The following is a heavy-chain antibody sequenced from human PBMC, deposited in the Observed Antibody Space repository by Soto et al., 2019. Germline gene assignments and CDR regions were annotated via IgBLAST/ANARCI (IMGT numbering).Heavy chain of an antibody. CDR2: ISYDGSNK. J-gene: IGHJ6*02. Sequence: QVQLEESGGGVVQPGRSLRLSCAASGFIFNSYGMHWVRQAPGKGLEWVAVISYDGSNKYYADSVKGRFTISRDSSKNTLYLQMNSLRTEDTAVYYCAKDRGGKWLQLQYYYYAMDVWGQGTTVTVSS. V-gene: IGHV3-30*18. D-gene: IGHD5-12*01. CDR3: AKDRGGKWLQLQYYYYAMDV. CDR1: GFIFNSYG.